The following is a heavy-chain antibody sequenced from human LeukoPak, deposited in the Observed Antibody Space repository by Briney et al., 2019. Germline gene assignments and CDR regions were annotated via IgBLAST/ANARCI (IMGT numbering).Heavy chain of an antibody. J-gene: IGHJ3*02. D-gene: IGHD3-22*01. CDR2: ISAYNGNT. V-gene: IGHV1-18*03. CDR1: VYAFTSYG. Sequence: ASVKVSCKASVYAFTSYGISWVRQAPGEGLEWMGWISAYNGNTNYAQKLQGGVTMTTDTSTSTAYMELRSLRSDDMAVYYWARGSTYYYDSSGYYYNRANDAFDIWGQGTMVTVSS. CDR3: ARGSTYYYDSSGYYYNRANDAFDI.